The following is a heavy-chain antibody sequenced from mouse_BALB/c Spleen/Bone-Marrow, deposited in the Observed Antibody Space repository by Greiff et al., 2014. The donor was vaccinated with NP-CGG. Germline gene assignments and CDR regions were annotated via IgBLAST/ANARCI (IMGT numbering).Heavy chain of an antibody. CDR1: GYTFTSYW. D-gene: IGHD2-4*01. CDR3: ARSATMIFAY. J-gene: IGHJ3*01. V-gene: IGHV1-7*01. CDR2: INPSTGYT. Sequence: VQLVESGAELAKPGASVKMSCKASGYTFTSYWMHWVKQGPGQGLEWIGYINPSTGYTEYNQKFKDKATLTADKSSSTAYMQRSSLTSEDSAVYYWARSATMIFAYWGQGTLVTVSA.